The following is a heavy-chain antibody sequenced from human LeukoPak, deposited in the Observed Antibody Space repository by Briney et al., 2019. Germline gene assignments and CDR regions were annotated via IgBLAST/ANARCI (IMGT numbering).Heavy chain of an antibody. CDR2: IYPGNSDT. CDR1: GYSFTSYW. Sequence: GESLKISCKGSGYSFTSYWIGWVRQMPGKGLEWMGIIYPGNSDTRYSPSFQGQVTISADKSISTAYLQWSSLKASDTAMYYCARLIMTTVTTPPTYYYGMDVWGQGTTVTVSS. D-gene: IGHD4-17*01. J-gene: IGHJ6*02. V-gene: IGHV5-51*01. CDR3: ARLIMTTVTTPPTYYYGMDV.